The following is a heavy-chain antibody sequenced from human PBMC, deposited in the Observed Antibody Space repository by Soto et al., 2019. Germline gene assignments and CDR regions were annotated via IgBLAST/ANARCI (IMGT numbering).Heavy chain of an antibody. D-gene: IGHD2-21*01. CDR3: ARLRIATNNYKWFDP. V-gene: IGHV4-31*03. CDR2: IYVTGAV. Sequence: PSETLSLTCSVSGASLNSGNYYCGWIRQFPGKGLEWIGHIYVTGAVDYNPSLRDRITISQDTSERQFSLNLRLVTAADTAVYYCARLRIATNNYKWFDPWGQGTLVTVSS. CDR1: GASLNSGNYY. J-gene: IGHJ5*02.